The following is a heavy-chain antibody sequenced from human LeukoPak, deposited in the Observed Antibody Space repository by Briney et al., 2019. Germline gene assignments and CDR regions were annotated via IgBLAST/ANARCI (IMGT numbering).Heavy chain of an antibody. V-gene: IGHV1-69*04. D-gene: IGHD3-3*01. CDR3: ATRHEWLPFDY. J-gene: IGHJ4*02. Sequence: SVKVSCKASGGTFSSYAISWVRQAPGQGLEWMGRIIPILGIANYAQKFQGRVTITADKSTSTAYMELSSLRSEDTAVYYCATRHEWLPFDYWGQGTLVTVSS. CDR1: GGTFSSYA. CDR2: IIPILGIA.